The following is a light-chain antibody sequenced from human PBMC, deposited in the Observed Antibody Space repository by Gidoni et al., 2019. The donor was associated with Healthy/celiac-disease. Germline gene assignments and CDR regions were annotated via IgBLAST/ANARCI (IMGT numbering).Light chain of an antibody. CDR1: QSISSY. Sequence: DIQMTQSPSSLSASVGDRVTITCRASQSISSYLNWYQQKPGKAPKLLIYAASRLQSGVPSRFSCSGSGTDFTLTISSLQPEDFATYYCQQSYSTLGGTFGQGTKVEIK. CDR2: AAS. J-gene: IGKJ1*01. CDR3: QQSYSTLGGT. V-gene: IGKV1-39*01.